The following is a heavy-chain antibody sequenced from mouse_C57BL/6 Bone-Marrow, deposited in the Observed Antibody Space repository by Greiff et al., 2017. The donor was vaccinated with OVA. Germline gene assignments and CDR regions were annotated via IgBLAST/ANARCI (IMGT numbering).Heavy chain of an antibody. V-gene: IGHV1-22*01. CDR3: AVFYYGYDGYFDY. Sequence: VQLQQSGPELVKPGASVKMSCKASGYTFTDYNMHWVKQSHGKSLEWIGYINPNNGGTSYNQKFTGKATLTVNKSSSTAYMELRSLTSEDSAVYYCAVFYYGYDGYFDYWGQGTTLTVSS. CDR1: GYTFTDYN. CDR2: INPNNGGT. D-gene: IGHD2-2*01. J-gene: IGHJ2*01.